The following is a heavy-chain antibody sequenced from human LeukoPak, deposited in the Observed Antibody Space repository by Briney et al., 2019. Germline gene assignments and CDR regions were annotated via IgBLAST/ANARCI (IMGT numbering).Heavy chain of an antibody. D-gene: IGHD3-3*01. CDR1: GFTFSSYA. V-gene: IGHV3-30-3*01. J-gene: IGHJ4*02. CDR3: ARGDLYYDFWSGYGFDY. Sequence: PGRSLRLSCAASGFTFSSYAMHWVRQAPGKGLEWVAVISYDGSNKYYADSVKGRFTISRDNSKNTLYLQMNSLRAEDTAVYYCARGDLYYDFWSGYGFDYWGQGTLVTVSS. CDR2: ISYDGSNK.